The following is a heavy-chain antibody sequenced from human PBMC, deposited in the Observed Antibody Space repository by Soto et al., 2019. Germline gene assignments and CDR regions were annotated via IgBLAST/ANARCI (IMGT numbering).Heavy chain of an antibody. V-gene: IGHV2-5*02. CDR2: LYWDDDQ. J-gene: IGHJ6*02. D-gene: IGHD2-21*02. Sequence: QVTLKESGPTLVKPTQTLTLTCTASGLSLRTTGVGVGWVRQPPGKALEWLALLYWDDDQRYSPSLRSRLTIAKDISEKQSVLTLTNMDTVDTATYYCVQSRCGGDCLEIYSSHAYNGLDVWGQGTTVTVSS. CDR3: VQSRCGGDCLEIYSSHAYNGLDV. CDR1: GLSLRTTGVG.